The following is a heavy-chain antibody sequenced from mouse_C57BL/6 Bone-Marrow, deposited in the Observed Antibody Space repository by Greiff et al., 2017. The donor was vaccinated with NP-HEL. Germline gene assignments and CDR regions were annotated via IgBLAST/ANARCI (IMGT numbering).Heavy chain of an antibody. Sequence: EVKLVESGGGLVKPGGSLKLSCAASGFTFSSYAMSWVRQTPEKRLEWVATISDGGSYTYYPDNVKGRFTISRDNAKNNLYLQMSHLKSEDTAMYYCAREAYYSNYDAMDYWGQGTSVTVSS. J-gene: IGHJ4*01. CDR3: AREAYYSNYDAMDY. CDR1: GFTFSSYA. D-gene: IGHD2-5*01. CDR2: ISDGGSYT. V-gene: IGHV5-4*01.